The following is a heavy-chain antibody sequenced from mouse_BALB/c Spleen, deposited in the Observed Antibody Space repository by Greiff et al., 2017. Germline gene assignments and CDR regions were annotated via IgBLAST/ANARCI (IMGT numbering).Heavy chain of an antibody. J-gene: IGHJ3*01. V-gene: IGHV1-5*01. CDR2: IYPGNSDT. CDR3: TLIYYGYDEGAWFAY. D-gene: IGHD2-2*01. Sequence: VQLQQSGTVLARPGASVKMSCKASGYTFTSYWMHWVKQRPGQGLEWIGAIYPGNSDTSYNQKFKGKAKLTAVTSTSTAYMELSSLTNEDSAVYYCTLIYYGYDEGAWFAYWGQGTLVTVSA. CDR1: GYTFTSYW.